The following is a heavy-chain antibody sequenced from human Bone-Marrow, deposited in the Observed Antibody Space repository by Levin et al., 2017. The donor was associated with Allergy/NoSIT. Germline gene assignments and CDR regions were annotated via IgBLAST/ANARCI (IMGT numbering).Heavy chain of an antibody. J-gene: IGHJ4*02. CDR2: IIPLFGRA. CDR1: GGTFSTYA. Sequence: GGSLRLSCKTSGGTFSTYAFSWVRQAPGQGLEWMGGIIPLFGRANYAQKFQGRVTITADESTNTTYMALSSLRSDDTAVYYCARGRPQYCSGGTCGNYYFDYWGQGTLVTVSS. V-gene: IGHV1-69*01. CDR3: ARGRPQYCSGGTCGNYYFDY. D-gene: IGHD2-15*01.